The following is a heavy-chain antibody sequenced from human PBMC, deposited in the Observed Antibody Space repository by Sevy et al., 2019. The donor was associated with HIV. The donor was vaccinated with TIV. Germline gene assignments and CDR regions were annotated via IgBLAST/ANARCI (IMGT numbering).Heavy chain of an antibody. D-gene: IGHD3-22*01. V-gene: IGHV3-23*01. CDR1: GFTFSNYA. CDR3: AKDRFDGSGYYPEGAFDI. J-gene: IGHJ3*02. CDR2: ISGSGFNT. Sequence: GGSLRLSCAASGFTFSNYALNWVRQVPGKGLERVSTISGSGFNTYYGDSVKGRFTISRDNSKNALYLQMSSLSPEDTAVYYCAKDRFDGSGYYPEGAFDIWGQGTKVTVSS.